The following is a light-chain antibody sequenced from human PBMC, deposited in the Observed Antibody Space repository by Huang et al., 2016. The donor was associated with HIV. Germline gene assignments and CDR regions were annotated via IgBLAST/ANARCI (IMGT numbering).Light chain of an antibody. J-gene: IGKJ1*01. CDR1: QSLVYSDGNTY. CDR2: KVS. V-gene: IGKV2-30*01. Sequence: DVVMTQSPLSLPVTLGQPASISCRSRQSLVYSDGNTYLNWFQQRPGQSPRRLMYKVSTRDSGVPDRFSGSGSGTDFTLKISRVEAEDVGVYYCMQGTHWPRTFGQGTKVEIK. CDR3: MQGTHWPRT.